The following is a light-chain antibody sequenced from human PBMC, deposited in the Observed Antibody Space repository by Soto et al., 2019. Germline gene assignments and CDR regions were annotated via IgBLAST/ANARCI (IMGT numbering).Light chain of an antibody. CDR1: QSISSH. CDR2: DAS. J-gene: IGKJ4*01. Sequence: EIVLTQSPATLSLSPGERATLSCRASQSISSHLAWYQQKPGQATRLLMYDASNRAPGIPARFSGSGSGTDFTLTISSLEPEEFAVYYCQQRPNWPLTFGGGTKVEIK. CDR3: QQRPNWPLT. V-gene: IGKV3-11*01.